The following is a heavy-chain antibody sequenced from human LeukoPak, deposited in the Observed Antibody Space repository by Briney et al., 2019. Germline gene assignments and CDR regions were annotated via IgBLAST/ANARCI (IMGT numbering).Heavy chain of an antibody. CDR1: GYTFTSYG. J-gene: IGHJ4*02. Sequence: ASVKVSCKASGYTFTSYGISWVRQAPGQGLEWMGWVSTYNGNTKYAQNLQGRVTTTTDTSTSTVHMELSGLRSEDTAVYYCARDQEGFDYWGQGTLVTVSS. CDR3: ARDQEGFDY. V-gene: IGHV1-18*01. CDR2: VSTYNGNT.